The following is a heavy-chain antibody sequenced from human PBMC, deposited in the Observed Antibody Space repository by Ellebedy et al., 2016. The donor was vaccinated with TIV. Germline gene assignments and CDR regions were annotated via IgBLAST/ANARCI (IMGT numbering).Heavy chain of an antibody. CDR1: GYSFTSYW. CDR3: ARNDDYVWGSYRYHFYY. CDR2: IYPGDSDT. D-gene: IGHD3-16*02. V-gene: IGHV5-51*01. J-gene: IGHJ4*02. Sequence: GESLKISCKGSGYSFTSYWIGWVRQMHGKGLEWMGIIYPGDSDTRYSPSFQGQVTISADKSISTAYLQWSSLKASDTAMYYCARNDDYVWGSYRYHFYYWGQGTLVTVSS.